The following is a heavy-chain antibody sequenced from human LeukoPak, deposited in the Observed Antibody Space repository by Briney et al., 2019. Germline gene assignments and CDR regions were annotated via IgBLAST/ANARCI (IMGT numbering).Heavy chain of an antibody. CDR3: EKGAAYMSGNLDY. J-gene: IGHJ4*02. CDR2: MRSEGNSK. CDR1: AFLSITYW. D-gene: IGHD6-19*01. Sequence: PGRSLRLSCAASAFLSITYWMHWFRQAPGKGLVWVSRMRSEGNSKICADSVKGRFNVSRENDKNTLYLHMNSLRAEDRAVYYCEKGAAYMSGNLDYWGQGTLVTVSS. V-gene: IGHV3-74*01.